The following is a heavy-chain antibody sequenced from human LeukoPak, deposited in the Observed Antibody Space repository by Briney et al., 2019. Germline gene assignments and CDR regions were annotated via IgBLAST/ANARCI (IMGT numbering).Heavy chain of an antibody. CDR3: ARGWGHSSRYSSSWYRVPRLNYYYYYMDV. Sequence: ASVKVSCKASGYTFTSYYMHWVRQATGQGLEWMGWINPNSGGTSYAQKFQGRVTMTRNTSISTAYMELSSLRSEDTAVYYCARGWGHSSRYSSSWYRVPRLNYYYYYMDVWGKGTTVTVYS. CDR2: INPNSGGT. J-gene: IGHJ6*03. CDR1: GYTFTSYY. V-gene: IGHV1-8*02. D-gene: IGHD6-13*01.